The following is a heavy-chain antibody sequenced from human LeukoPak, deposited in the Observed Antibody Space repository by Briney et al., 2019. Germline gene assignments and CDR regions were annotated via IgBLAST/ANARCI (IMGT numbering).Heavy chain of an antibody. V-gene: IGHV3-23*01. Sequence: GGFLRLSCAASGFTFSSYAMSWVRQAPGKGLQWVSTISGSGGSTYYADSVKGRFTISRDNSKNTLYVQVNSLRAEDTAVYYCAKGNGVYFKTHFDYWGQGTLVTVSS. D-gene: IGHD2/OR15-2a*01. CDR1: GFTFSSYA. CDR3: AKGNGVYFKTHFDY. J-gene: IGHJ4*02. CDR2: ISGSGGST.